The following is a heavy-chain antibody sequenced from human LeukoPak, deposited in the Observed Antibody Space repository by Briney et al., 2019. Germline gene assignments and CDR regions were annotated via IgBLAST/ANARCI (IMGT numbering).Heavy chain of an antibody. V-gene: IGHV4-39*01. Sequence: SETLSLTCTVSGDSISTSSYYWGWIRQPPGKGLEWLGSIYYSGSTYYNPSLKSRVTISVDTSKNQFSLNLYSVTAADAAVFYCARSYYYDYRQIDYWGQGTLVTVSS. D-gene: IGHD3-22*01. J-gene: IGHJ4*02. CDR3: ARSYYYDYRQIDY. CDR1: GDSISTSSYY. CDR2: IYYSGST.